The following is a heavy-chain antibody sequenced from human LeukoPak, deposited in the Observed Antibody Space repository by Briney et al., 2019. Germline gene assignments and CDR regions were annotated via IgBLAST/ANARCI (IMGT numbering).Heavy chain of an antibody. CDR1: GDSVSSKSAS. CDR2: TYYRSKWYN. V-gene: IGHV6-1*01. CDR3: SRDPVWGSA. J-gene: IGHJ5*02. D-gene: IGHD7-27*01. Sequence: SQTLSLTCAISGDSVSSKSASWSWIRQSPSKGLEWLGRTYYRSKWYNEYAVSVKSRITINPDTSKNQFSLQLNSVTPEDTAVYYCSRDPVWGSAWGQGTLVTVSS.